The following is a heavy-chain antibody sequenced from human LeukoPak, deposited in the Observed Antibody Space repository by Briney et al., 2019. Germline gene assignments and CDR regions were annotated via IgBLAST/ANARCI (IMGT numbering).Heavy chain of an antibody. J-gene: IGHJ3*02. V-gene: IGHV3-23*01. CDR2: ISASAGSA. CDR1: GFTFSNYA. D-gene: IGHD3-10*01. CDR3: AKDQRSGEYDYGWGPFDI. Sequence: GGSLRLSCEVSGFTFSNYAMNWVRQAPGKGLEWVSSISASAGSAVYGDSVKGRLTISRVNAENTLYLQMNSLRADDTAIYYCAKDQRSGEYDYGWGPFDIWGQGTMVTVSS.